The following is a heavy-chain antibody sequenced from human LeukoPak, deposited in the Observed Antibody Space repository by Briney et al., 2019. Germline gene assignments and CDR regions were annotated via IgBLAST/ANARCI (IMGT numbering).Heavy chain of an antibody. V-gene: IGHV4-59*01. Sequence: SETLSLTCTVSGGSISSYYWSWIRQPPGKGLEGIGYIYYSGSTNYNPSLKSRVTISVDTSKNQFSLKLSSVTAADTAVYYCARDIVRYGMDVWGQGTTVTVSS. D-gene: IGHD3-10*01. CDR3: ARDIVRYGMDV. CDR1: GGSISSYY. J-gene: IGHJ6*02. CDR2: IYYSGST.